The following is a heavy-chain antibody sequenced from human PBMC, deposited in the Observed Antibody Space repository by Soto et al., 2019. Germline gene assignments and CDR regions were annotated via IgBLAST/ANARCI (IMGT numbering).Heavy chain of an antibody. CDR1: GGTFSSYA. J-gene: IGHJ6*02. CDR2: IIPIFGTA. D-gene: IGHD6-13*01. Sequence: SVKVSCKASGGTFSSYAISWVRQAPGQGLEWMGGIIPIFGTANYAQKFQGRVTITADESTSTAYMELSSLRSEDTAVYYCARAGIRSRWTQYYYYYGMDVWGQGATVTVSS. CDR3: ARAGIRSRWTQYYYYYGMDV. V-gene: IGHV1-69*13.